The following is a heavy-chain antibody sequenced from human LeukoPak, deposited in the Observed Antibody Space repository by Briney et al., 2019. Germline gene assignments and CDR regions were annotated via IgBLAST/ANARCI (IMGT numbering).Heavy chain of an antibody. Sequence: GESLKISCKVSGYTFTNYWIGWVRQMPGKGLEWMGIIYPDDSDTRYSPSFQGQVTISADKSITTAYLQWSSLKASDTAMYYCARPLRYYFGSGNYAYYFDYWGQGTLVTVSS. J-gene: IGHJ4*02. CDR3: ARPLRYYFGSGNYAYYFDY. CDR2: IYPDDSDT. V-gene: IGHV5-51*01. D-gene: IGHD3-10*01. CDR1: GYTFTNYW.